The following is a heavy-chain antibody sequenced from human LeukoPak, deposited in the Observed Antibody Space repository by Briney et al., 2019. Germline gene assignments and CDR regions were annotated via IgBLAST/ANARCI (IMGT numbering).Heavy chain of an antibody. CDR1: GGSISSYF. Sequence: NSSETLSLTCTVSGGSISSYFWSWIRQPPGKGLEWIGYIYYSGSTNYNPSLKSRVTISVDTSKNQFSLKLSSVTAADTAVYYCARLPGATSNVDYWAREPWSPSPQ. J-gene: IGHJ4*02. CDR3: ARLPGATSNVDY. CDR2: IYYSGST. V-gene: IGHV4-59*08. D-gene: IGHD1-26*01.